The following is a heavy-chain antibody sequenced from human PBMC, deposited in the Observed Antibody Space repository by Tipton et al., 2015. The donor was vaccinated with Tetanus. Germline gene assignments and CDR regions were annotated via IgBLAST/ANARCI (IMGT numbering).Heavy chain of an antibody. D-gene: IGHD1-26*01. CDR1: GFSFNSYS. Sequence: SLRLSCAASGFSFNSYSLNWVRQAPGKGLEWVSSISSIGNYIYYADLVKGRFTISRDSPKNSLYLQMNSLRVEDTAVYYCARVGSHGVTLYTFDIWGHWTMVTHSS. J-gene: IGHJ3*02. V-gene: IGHV3-21*01. CDR3: ARVGSHGVTLYTFDI. CDR2: ISSIGNYI.